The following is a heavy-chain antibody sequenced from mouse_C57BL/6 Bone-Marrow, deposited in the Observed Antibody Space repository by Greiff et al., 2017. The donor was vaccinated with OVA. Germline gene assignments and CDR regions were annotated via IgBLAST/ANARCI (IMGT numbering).Heavy chain of an antibody. Sequence: EVQLQESGPVLVKPGASVKMSCKASGYTFTDYYMNWVKQSHGKSLEWIGVINPYNGGTSYNQKFKGKATLTVDKSSSTAYMELNSLTSEDSAVYYCARGGGNYGNYDWYFDVWGTGTTVTVSS. J-gene: IGHJ1*03. D-gene: IGHD2-1*01. CDR3: ARGGGNYGNYDWYFDV. V-gene: IGHV1-19*01. CDR1: GYTFTDYY. CDR2: INPYNGGT.